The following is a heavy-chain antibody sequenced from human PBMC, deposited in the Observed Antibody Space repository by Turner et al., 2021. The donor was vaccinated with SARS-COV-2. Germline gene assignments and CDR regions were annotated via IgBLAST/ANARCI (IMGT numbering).Heavy chain of an antibody. V-gene: IGHV1-69*04. J-gene: IGHJ5*02. CDR3: ARVPQYCSSSSCPSNWFDP. Sequence: QVQLVQSGAEVKKPGSSVKVSCKASGGTFSSYAISWVRQAPGQGLEWMGRIIPILGIANYAQKFQGRVTITADKSTNTAYMELSSLRSEDTAVYYCARVPQYCSSSSCPSNWFDPWGQGTLVTVSS. CDR2: IIPILGIA. CDR1: GGTFSSYA. D-gene: IGHD2-2*01.